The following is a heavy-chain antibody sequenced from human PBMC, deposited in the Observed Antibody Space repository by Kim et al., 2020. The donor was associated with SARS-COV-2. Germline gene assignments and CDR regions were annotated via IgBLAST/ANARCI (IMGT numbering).Heavy chain of an antibody. CDR3: ARHDYGSGSYNWFDP. V-gene: IGHV5-10-1*01. J-gene: IGHJ5*02. CDR2: IDPSDSYT. D-gene: IGHD3-10*01. Sequence: GESLKISCKGSGYSFTSYWISWVRQMPGKGLEWMGRIDPSDSYTNYSPSFQGHVTISADKSISTAYLQWSSLKASDTAMYYCARHDYGSGSYNWFDPWGQGTLVTVSS. CDR1: GYSFTSYW.